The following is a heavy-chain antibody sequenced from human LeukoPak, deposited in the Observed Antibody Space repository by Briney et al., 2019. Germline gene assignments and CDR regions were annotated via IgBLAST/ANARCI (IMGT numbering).Heavy chain of an antibody. CDR1: GFTFSSYG. CDR3: ARPYYYGSGSSYGMDV. J-gene: IGHJ6*02. Sequence: PGRSLRLFCAASGFTFSSYGMHWVRQAPGKGLEWVAVIWYDGSNKYYADSVKGRFTISRDNSKNTLYPQMNSLRAEDTAVYYCARPYYYGSGSSYGMDVWGQGTTVTVSS. CDR2: IWYDGSNK. D-gene: IGHD3-10*01. V-gene: IGHV3-33*01.